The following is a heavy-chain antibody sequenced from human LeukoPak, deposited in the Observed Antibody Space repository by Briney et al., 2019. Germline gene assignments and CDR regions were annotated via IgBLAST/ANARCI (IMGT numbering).Heavy chain of an antibody. CDR1: GFTFSTYW. D-gene: IGHD3-22*01. CDR2: IKSDGST. Sequence: GGSLRLSCAASGFTFSTYWMHWVRQAPGKGLVWVSRIKSDGSTNYADSVQGRFTISRDNAKNTVSLQMNSLRPEDTGVYYCARAPSEVGGYYPEYFRHWGQGTLVTVSS. CDR3: ARAPSEVGGYYPEYFRH. V-gene: IGHV3-74*01. J-gene: IGHJ1*01.